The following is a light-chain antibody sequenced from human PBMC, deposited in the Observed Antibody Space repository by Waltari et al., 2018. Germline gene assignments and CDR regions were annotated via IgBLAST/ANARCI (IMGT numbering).Light chain of an antibody. V-gene: IGKV1-5*03. CDR1: RNIRER. J-gene: IGKJ1*01. CDR2: KAS. Sequence: DIEMTQSPPTLAASVGDRVTISCRASRNIRERLAWYRQRPGTAPELLISKASVLETGVSSRFSGRASAAEFTLTISSLQPDDVATYYCQQYYTSSQTFGHGTKVEIK. CDR3: QQYYTSSQT.